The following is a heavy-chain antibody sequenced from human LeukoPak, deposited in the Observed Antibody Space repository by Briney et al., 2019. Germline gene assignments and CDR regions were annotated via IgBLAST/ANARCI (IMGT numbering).Heavy chain of an antibody. Sequence: ASVKVSCKASGYTFTGYYMHWVRQAPGQGLEWMGWINPNSGGTNYAQKFQGRVTMTRDTSISTAYMELSRLRSDDTAVYYRARRAWYYGSDNMGVLDYWGQGTLVTVSS. CDR2: INPNSGGT. D-gene: IGHD3-10*01. CDR1: GYTFTGYY. V-gene: IGHV1-2*02. CDR3: ARRAWYYGSDNMGVLDY. J-gene: IGHJ4*02.